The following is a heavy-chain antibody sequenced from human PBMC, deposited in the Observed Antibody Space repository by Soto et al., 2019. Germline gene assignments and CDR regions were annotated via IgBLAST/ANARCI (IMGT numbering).Heavy chain of an antibody. Sequence: QVQLQQWGAGLLKPSETLSLTCAVYGGSFSGYYWSWIRQPPGKGLEWIGEINHSGSTNYNPSLKSRVTISVDTSKNQFSLKLSSVTAADTAVYYWARGPPYYDILTGYCDYWGQGTLVTVSS. CDR1: GGSFSGYY. CDR2: INHSGST. D-gene: IGHD3-9*01. CDR3: ARGPPYYDILTGYCDY. J-gene: IGHJ4*02. V-gene: IGHV4-34*01.